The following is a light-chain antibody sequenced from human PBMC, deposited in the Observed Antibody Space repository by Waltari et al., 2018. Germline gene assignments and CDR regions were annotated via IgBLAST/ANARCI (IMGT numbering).Light chain of an antibody. V-gene: IGLV2-14*03. Sequence: QSALTQPASVSGSPGQSITISCSGVGSAVGASDSVSWHQHHPGKAPQVIICDVTNRPSGVSDRFSASKSANTASLTISRLQPEDEADYYCSSQTLDGLVLFGGGTRLTVL. CDR2: DVT. CDR1: GSAVGASDS. CDR3: SSQTLDGLVL. J-gene: IGLJ2*01.